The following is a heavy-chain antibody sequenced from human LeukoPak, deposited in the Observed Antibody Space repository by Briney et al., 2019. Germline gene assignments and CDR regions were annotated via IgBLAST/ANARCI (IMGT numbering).Heavy chain of an antibody. D-gene: IGHD3-3*01. Sequence: SVKVSCKASGFTFTSSAMQWVRQARGQRLEWIGWIVVGSGSTNYAQKFQERVTITRDMSTSTAYMELSSLRSEDTAVYYCARGRDLLRFLEWLLLDYGMDVWGQGTTVTVSS. CDR3: ARGRDLLRFLEWLLLDYGMDV. J-gene: IGHJ6*02. V-gene: IGHV1-58*02. CDR1: GFTFTSSA. CDR2: IVVGSGST.